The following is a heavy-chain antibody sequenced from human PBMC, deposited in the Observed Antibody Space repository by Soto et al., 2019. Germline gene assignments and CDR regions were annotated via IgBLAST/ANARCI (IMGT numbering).Heavy chain of an antibody. CDR2: ISNGGTSK. CDR3: VRDGEDWNDRTFDL. D-gene: IGHD1-1*01. J-gene: IGHJ4*02. CDR1: GFTFSRYD. V-gene: IGHV3-30*04. Sequence: QVQLVESGGGVVQPGRSLRLSCAASGFTFSRYDMHWVRQAPGKGLEWVAVISNGGTSKYYADSVKGRFTISRDNSKNSLYLQMDSLRPEDTALYYCVRDGEDWNDRTFDLWGQGTLVTVSS.